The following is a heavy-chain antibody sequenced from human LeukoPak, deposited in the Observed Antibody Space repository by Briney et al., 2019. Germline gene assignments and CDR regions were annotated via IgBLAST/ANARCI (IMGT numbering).Heavy chain of an antibody. J-gene: IGHJ4*02. V-gene: IGHV4-59*08. CDR1: GGSISSYY. D-gene: IGHD6-19*01. Sequence: SETLSLTCTVSGGSISSYYWSWIRQPPGKGLEWIWYIYYTGSTYYNPSLKSRVTISVDTSKNQFSLKLSSVTAADAAVYYCARYTSGQYYFDYWGQGTLVTVSS. CDR2: IYYTGST. CDR3: ARYTSGQYYFDY.